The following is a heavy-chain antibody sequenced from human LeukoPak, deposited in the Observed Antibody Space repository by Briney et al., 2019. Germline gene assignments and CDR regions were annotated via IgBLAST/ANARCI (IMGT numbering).Heavy chain of an antibody. Sequence: GGSLRLSCAASGFTFSSYEMNWVRQAPGKGLEWVSAISGSGGSTYYADSVKGRFTISRDNSKNTLYLQMNSLRAEDTAVYYCAKIMVSGWYSGYWGQGTLVTVSS. CDR3: AKIMVSGWYSGY. CDR2: ISGSGGST. CDR1: GFTFSSYE. D-gene: IGHD6-19*01. V-gene: IGHV3-23*01. J-gene: IGHJ4*02.